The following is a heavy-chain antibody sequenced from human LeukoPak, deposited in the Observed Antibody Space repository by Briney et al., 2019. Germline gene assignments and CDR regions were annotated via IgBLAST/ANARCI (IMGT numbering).Heavy chain of an antibody. J-gene: IGHJ4*02. Sequence: SVNVSCTASRGTFSSYAISSVRQSPGQALEWMGGIIPIFGTAHYAQKFQGRVTITADESTSTAYMELSSLRSEDTAVYYCASQSGAVAFFGYWGQGTLVTVSS. CDR3: ASQSGAVAFFGY. CDR2: IIPIFGTA. CDR1: RGTFSSYA. D-gene: IGHD6-19*01. V-gene: IGHV1-69*01.